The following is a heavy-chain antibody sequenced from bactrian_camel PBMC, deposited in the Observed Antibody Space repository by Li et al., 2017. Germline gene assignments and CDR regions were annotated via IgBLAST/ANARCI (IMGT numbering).Heavy chain of an antibody. D-gene: IGHD4*01. J-gene: IGHJ6*01. CDR3: AARPPEHVWATARCFPGSRSRAYGY. Sequence: HVQLVESGGGSAETGGSLRVSCRASGFRFADYALGWYRQAPGNECELLSTIDLDSYTYVADSVKGRFTASRGNARNLFYLQMNNLKREDTAVYYCAARPPEHVWATARCFPGSRSRAYGYWAQGTQVTVS. V-gene: IGHV3S55*01. CDR2: IDLDSYT. CDR1: GFRFADYA.